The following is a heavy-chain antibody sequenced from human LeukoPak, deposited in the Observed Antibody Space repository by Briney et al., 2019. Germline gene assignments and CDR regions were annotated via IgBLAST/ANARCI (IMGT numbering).Heavy chain of an antibody. Sequence: GGSLRLSCAASGFTFSSYAMHWVRQARGQRLEWIGWIVVGSGNTNYAQKFQERVTITRDMSTSTAYMELSSLRSEDTAVYYCAAPGTGTPYYYYGMDVWGQGTTVTVSS. CDR3: AAPGTGTPYYYYGMDV. V-gene: IGHV1-58*02. D-gene: IGHD1-1*01. CDR2: IVVGSGNT. CDR1: GFTFSSYA. J-gene: IGHJ6*02.